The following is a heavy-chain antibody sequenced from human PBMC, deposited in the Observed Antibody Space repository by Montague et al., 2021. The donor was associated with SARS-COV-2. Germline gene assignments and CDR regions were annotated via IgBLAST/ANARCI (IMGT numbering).Heavy chain of an antibody. V-gene: IGHV4-39*01. J-gene: IGHJ4*02. Sequence: SETLSLTCTVSGGSISNIDYYWGWIRQPPGKGLEWIVSIFYSGSSYYNPSLKSRVSISVATSRSQSSLKVNTVTAADTSVYYCARKNRGLWFGEWFFDYWGQGVLVTVSS. CDR3: ARKNRGLWFGEWFFDY. CDR1: GGSISNIDYY. D-gene: IGHD3-10*01. CDR2: IFYSGSS.